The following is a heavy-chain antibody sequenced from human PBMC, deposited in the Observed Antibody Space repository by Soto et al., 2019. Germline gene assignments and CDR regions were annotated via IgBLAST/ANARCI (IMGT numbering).Heavy chain of an antibody. Sequence: HPGGSLRLSCSASGFALSSYAMHWVRQAPGKGLEYVSSISSNGISTYYADSVKGRFTISRDNSKNTLYIEMNSLRLDDTALYYCVKDEGFCSGGNCYSVARGGFDLRGQGTMVTVSS. D-gene: IGHD2-15*01. V-gene: IGHV3-64D*06. CDR3: VKDEGFCSGGNCYSVARGGFDL. CDR2: ISSNGIST. J-gene: IGHJ3*01. CDR1: GFALSSYA.